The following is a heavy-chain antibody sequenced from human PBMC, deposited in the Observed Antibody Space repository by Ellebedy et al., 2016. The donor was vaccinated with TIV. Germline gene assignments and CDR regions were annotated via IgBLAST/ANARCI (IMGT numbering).Heavy chain of an antibody. V-gene: IGHV2-5*02. Sequence: SGPTLVXPTQTLTLTCTISGFSLSTSGVGVGWLRQPPGKALEWLGIIYWDDDKRYSPSLKNRLTISKDTSKNQVFLTMTNMDPVDTATYYCARTNYYGFTDYFDYWGQGALVTVSS. D-gene: IGHD3-10*01. CDR3: ARTNYYGFTDYFDY. J-gene: IGHJ4*02. CDR1: GFSLSTSGVG. CDR2: IYWDDDK.